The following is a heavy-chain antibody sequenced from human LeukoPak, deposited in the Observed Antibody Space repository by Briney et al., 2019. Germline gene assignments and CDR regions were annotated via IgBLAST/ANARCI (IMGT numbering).Heavy chain of an antibody. CDR2: ISGSGGST. CDR3: AVVVVNTKDYFDY. V-gene: IGHV3-23*01. CDR1: GFTFSSYA. Sequence: GGSLRLSCAASGFTFSSYAMSWVRQAPGKGLEWVSVISGSGGSTYYADSVKGRFTISRDNSKNTLYLQMNSLRAEDTAVYYCAVVVVNTKDYFDYWGQGTLVTVSS. J-gene: IGHJ4*02. D-gene: IGHD3-22*01.